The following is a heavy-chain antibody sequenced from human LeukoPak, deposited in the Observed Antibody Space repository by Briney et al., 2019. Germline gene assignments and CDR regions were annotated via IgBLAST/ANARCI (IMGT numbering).Heavy chain of an antibody. V-gene: IGHV3-23*01. Sequence: PGGSLRLSCAASGFTFSSYAMSWVRQAPGKGLEWVSGISGSDGSTNYADSVKGRFTISRENSKNTLYLQMNSLKTEDTAVYYCTGSSWLIYWGQGTLVTVSS. CDR2: ISGSDGST. CDR3: TGSSWLIY. CDR1: GFTFSSYA. J-gene: IGHJ4*02. D-gene: IGHD6-13*01.